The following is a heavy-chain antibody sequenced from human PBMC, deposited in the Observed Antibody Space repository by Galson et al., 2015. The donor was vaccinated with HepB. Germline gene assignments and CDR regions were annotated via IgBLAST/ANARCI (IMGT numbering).Heavy chain of an antibody. CDR2: INPNTGGT. V-gene: IGHV1-2*02. CDR1: GYTFTDYI. D-gene: IGHD3-10*01. J-gene: IGHJ4*02. CDR3: ARVSGAGRFPHDY. Sequence: QSGAEVKKPGESLKISCKASGYTFTDYIMHWVRQAPGQGVEWVAYINPNTGGTNYAQRFQGRVTVTRDTSISTVYMELSRLTSDDTAVYYCARVSGAGRFPHDYWGLGTLVTVSS.